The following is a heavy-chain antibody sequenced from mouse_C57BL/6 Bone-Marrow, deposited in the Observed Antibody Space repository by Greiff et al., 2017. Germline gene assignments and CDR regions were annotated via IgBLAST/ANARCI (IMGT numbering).Heavy chain of an antibody. CDR1: GFTFSDYY. J-gene: IGHJ2*01. CDR2: INYDGSST. Sequence: EVHLVESEGGLVQPGSSMKLSCTASGFTFSDYYMAWVRQVPEKGLEWVANINYDGSSTYYMDSLKSRFIISRDNAKNILYLQMSSLKSEDTATYYCARDNYYGFDYWGQGTTLTVSS. D-gene: IGHD1-1*01. V-gene: IGHV5-16*01. CDR3: ARDNYYGFDY.